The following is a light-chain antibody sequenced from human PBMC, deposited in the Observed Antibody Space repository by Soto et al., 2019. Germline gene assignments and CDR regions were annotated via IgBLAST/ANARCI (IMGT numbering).Light chain of an antibody. J-gene: IGKJ5*01. CDR1: QSVNSY. CDR2: DAS. Sequence: EIVLTQSPATLSLSPGDRATLSCRASQSVNSYLAWYQQKPGQAPRLLIYDASSRATGIPARFSGSGSGTDFTLTINSLEPEDFAVYYCQQRSSWPITFGQGTRLEIK. CDR3: QQRSSWPIT. V-gene: IGKV3-11*01.